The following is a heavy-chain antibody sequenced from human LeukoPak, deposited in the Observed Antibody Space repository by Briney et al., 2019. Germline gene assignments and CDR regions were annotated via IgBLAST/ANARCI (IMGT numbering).Heavy chain of an antibody. V-gene: IGHV3-23*01. J-gene: IGHJ4*02. CDR2: ISRSGGST. CDR1: GFTFSSYA. D-gene: IGHD1-14*01. Sequence: PGGPLRLSCAASGFTFSSYAMSWVRQAPGKGLEWVSAISRSGGSTYYADSVKGRFTISRDHSKNTLYLQMNSLRAEDTAVYYCAKGDRGHSYWGQGTLVTVSS. CDR3: AKGDRGHSY.